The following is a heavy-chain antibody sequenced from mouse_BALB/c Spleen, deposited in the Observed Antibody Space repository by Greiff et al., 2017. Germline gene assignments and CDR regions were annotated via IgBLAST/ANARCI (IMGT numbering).Heavy chain of an antibody. Sequence: VKLVESGPGLVAPSQSLSITCTVSGFSLTSYGVHWVRQPPGKGLEWLGVIWAGGSTNYNSALMSRLSISKDNSKSQVFLKMNSLQTDDTAMYYCARDLDYYGSSYGFAYWGQGTLVTVSA. CDR1: GFSLTSYG. J-gene: IGHJ3*01. CDR3: ARDLDYYGSSYGFAY. V-gene: IGHV2-9*02. D-gene: IGHD1-1*01. CDR2: IWAGGST.